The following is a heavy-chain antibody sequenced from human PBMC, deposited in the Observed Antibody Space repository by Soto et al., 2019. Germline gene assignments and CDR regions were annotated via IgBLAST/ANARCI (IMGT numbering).Heavy chain of an antibody. CDR1: GFTFSSYA. CDR3: AKVKAEAVLGSSRPEYYFDY. D-gene: IGHD2-15*01. CDR2: ISGSGGST. Sequence: GGSLRLSCAASGFTFSSYAMSWVRQAPGKGLEWVSAISGSGGSTYYADSVKGRFTISRDNSKNTLYLQMNSLRAEDTAVYYCAKVKAEAVLGSSRPEYYFDYWGQGTLVTVYS. V-gene: IGHV3-23*01. J-gene: IGHJ4*02.